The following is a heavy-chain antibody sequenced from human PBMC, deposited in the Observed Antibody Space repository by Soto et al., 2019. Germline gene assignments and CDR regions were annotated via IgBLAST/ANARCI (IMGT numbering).Heavy chain of an antibody. D-gene: IGHD2-15*01. CDR1: GFTFSSYA. CDR2: ISSNGGST. V-gene: IGHV3-64*01. Sequence: EVQLVESGGGLVQPGGSLRLSCAASGFTFSSYAMHWVRQAPGKGLEYVSAISSNGGSTYYANSVKGRFTISRDNSKNTLYIHMGSLRAEDMAVYYCARDYYVGACSGGSCSPYFDYWGQGTLVTVSS. CDR3: ARDYYVGACSGGSCSPYFDY. J-gene: IGHJ4*02.